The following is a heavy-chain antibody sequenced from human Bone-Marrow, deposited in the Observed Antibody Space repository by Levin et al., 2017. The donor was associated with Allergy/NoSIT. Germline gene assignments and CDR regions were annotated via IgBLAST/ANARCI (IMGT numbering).Heavy chain of an antibody. CDR1: GYIFTSFG. CDR2: ISAYNGVT. Sequence: PVASVKVSCKASGYIFTSFGLTWVRQAPGQGLEWVGWISAYNGVTNYGQKVQDRVTMTTDTATTTAYMDLRSLTSDDTGVYFCARVDRGYIWNLGDAPRAADYWGQGTLVTVSS. V-gene: IGHV1-18*01. D-gene: IGHD2-15*01. J-gene: IGHJ4*02. CDR3: ARVDRGYIWNLGDAPRAADY.